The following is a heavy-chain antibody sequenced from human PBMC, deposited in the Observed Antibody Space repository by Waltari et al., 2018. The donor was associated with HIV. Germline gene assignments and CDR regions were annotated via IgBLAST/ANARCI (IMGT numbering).Heavy chain of an antibody. J-gene: IGHJ2*01. Sequence: QVQLQESGPGLVKPSETLSLTCTVSGGSISSYYWSWIRQPPGKGLEWIGYIYYSGSTNYHPSRKSRVTISVDTSKNQFSLKLGSVTAADTAVYYCARGIQVKWLLDWYFDLWGRGTLVTVSS. D-gene: IGHD3-22*01. V-gene: IGHV4-59*01. CDR1: GGSISSYY. CDR2: IYYSGST. CDR3: ARGIQVKWLLDWYFDL.